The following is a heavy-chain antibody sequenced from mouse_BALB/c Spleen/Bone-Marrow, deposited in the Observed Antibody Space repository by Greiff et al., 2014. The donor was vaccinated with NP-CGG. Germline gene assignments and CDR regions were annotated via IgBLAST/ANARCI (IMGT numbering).Heavy chain of an antibody. CDR2: INPYSDGT. V-gene: IGHV1-14*01. J-gene: IGHJ3*01. CDR3: ASRSTMISWFAY. Sequence: VHVKQSGPELVKPGASVKMSCKASGYTFTSYVMHWVKQKPGQGLEWIGYINPYSDGTKYNEKFKGKATLTSDKSSSTAYMELSSLTSEDSAVYYCASRSTMISWFAYWGQGTLVTVSA. D-gene: IGHD2-4*01. CDR1: GYTFTSYV.